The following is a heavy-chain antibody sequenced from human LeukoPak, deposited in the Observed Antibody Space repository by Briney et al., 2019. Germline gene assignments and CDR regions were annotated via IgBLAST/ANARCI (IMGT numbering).Heavy chain of an antibody. CDR1: GGSFSGYY. D-gene: IGHD3-3*01. CDR2: IYYSGST. V-gene: IGHV4-59*08. Sequence: SETLSLTCAVYGGSFSGYYWSWIRQPPGKGLEWIGYIYYSGSTNYNPSLKSRVTISVDTSKNQFSLKLSSVTAADTAVYYCARHATFWSDYHYFDYWGQGTLVTVSS. J-gene: IGHJ4*02. CDR3: ARHATFWSDYHYFDY.